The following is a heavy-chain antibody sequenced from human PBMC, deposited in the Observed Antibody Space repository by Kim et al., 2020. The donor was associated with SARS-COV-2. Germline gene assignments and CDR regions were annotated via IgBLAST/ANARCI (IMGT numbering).Heavy chain of an antibody. V-gene: IGHV3-30*01. Sequence: DSVKGRFTISRDNSRHTLYLQMNSLRAEDTAVYYCARGGTTVTTIDWFDPWGQGTLVTVSS. J-gene: IGHJ5*02. D-gene: IGHD4-17*01. CDR3: ARGGTTVTTIDWFDP.